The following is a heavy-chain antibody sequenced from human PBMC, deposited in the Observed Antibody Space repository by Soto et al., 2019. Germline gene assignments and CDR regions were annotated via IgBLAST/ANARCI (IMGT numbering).Heavy chain of an antibody. V-gene: IGHV4-31*03. CDR3: ARGGYYYENSGQNAYDY. CDR2: IYYGGST. D-gene: IGHD3-22*01. CDR1: GGSISSGGYY. Sequence: SETLSLTCTASGGSISSGGYYWSWIRQHPGKGLEWIGYIYYGGSTYYNPSLKSRATISGDTSKNQFSLKLSSVTAADTAVYYCARGGYYYENSGQNAYDYWGQGILVTVSS. J-gene: IGHJ4*01.